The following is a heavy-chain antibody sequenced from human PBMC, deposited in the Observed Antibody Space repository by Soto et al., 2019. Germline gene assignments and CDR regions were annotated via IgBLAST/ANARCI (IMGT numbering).Heavy chain of an antibody. D-gene: IGHD6-13*01. CDR2: IKQDGSEK. CDR1: GFTFRRHW. Sequence: GGSLRLSCVASGFTFRRHWMSWVRQAPGKGLEWVANIKQDGSEKYYVDSVKGRFTISRDNAKNSLYLQMSSLRAEDTAVYYCARGFSAGKGSPPDFWGQGSLVTVSS. CDR3: ARGFSAGKGSPPDF. J-gene: IGHJ4*02. V-gene: IGHV3-7*03.